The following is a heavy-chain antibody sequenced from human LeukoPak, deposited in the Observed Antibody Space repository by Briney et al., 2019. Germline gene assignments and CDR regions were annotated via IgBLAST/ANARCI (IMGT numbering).Heavy chain of an antibody. CDR2: IYSGGST. CDR1: GFTVSSNY. Sequence: GGSLRLSCAASGFTVSSNYMSWVRQAPGKGLEWVSVIYSGGSTYYADAVKGRFTISRDNTKNTLYLQMNSVRAEDRAVYYCYAHGSGSYLAIGYWGQGTVVTVSS. D-gene: IGHD3-10*01. J-gene: IGHJ4*02. V-gene: IGHV3-53*01. CDR3: YAHGSGSYLAIGY.